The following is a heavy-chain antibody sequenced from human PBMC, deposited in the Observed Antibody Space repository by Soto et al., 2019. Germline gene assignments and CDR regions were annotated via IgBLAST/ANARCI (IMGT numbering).Heavy chain of an antibody. CDR2: ISTYNGNT. Sequence: QVQLVQSGAEVKKPGASVKVSCKASGYTFTTYGMSWVRQAPGQGLDWMGWISTYNGNTKYAERLQGRVTMTTDTTTSTAYVELRSLRSDDTAVYYCARGPTDYSDNSGNYFLDYWGQGTLVTVSS. CDR3: ARGPTDYSDNSGNYFLDY. J-gene: IGHJ4*02. V-gene: IGHV1-18*01. CDR1: GYTFTTYG. D-gene: IGHD3-22*01.